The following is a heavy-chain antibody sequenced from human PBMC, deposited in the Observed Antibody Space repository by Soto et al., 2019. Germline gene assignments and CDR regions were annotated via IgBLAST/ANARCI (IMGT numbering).Heavy chain of an antibody. J-gene: IGHJ6*02. CDR1: GYTFTTYY. CDR3: ARDMKDFRSGYISYYYYGMDV. V-gene: IGHV1-46*01. Sequence: ASVKVSCKASGYTFTTYYLPWVRQAPGQGLEWMGVINPSASITISAQNFQGRVTVTRDTSTSTGYMELSSLRSEDTAMYYCARDMKDFRSGYISYYYYGMDVWGQGTTVTVSS. CDR2: INPSASIT. D-gene: IGHD3-3*01.